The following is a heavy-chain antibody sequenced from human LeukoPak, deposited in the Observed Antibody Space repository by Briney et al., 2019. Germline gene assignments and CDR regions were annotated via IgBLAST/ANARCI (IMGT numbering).Heavy chain of an antibody. V-gene: IGHV3-74*01. CDR2: INNDGGTT. J-gene: IGHJ4*02. CDR3: TTDPKTIVPASDY. D-gene: IGHD2-2*01. CDR1: GFTFSNYW. Sequence: GGSLRLSCAASGFTFSNYWMHWVRQAPGKGLMWVSHINNDGGTTSYADSVKGRFTISRDNAKNTVYLQMNSLKTEDTAVYYCTTDPKTIVPASDYWGQGTLVTVSS.